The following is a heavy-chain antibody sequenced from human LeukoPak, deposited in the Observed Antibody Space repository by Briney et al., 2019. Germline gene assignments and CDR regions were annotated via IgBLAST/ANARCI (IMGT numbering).Heavy chain of an antibody. Sequence: GGSLRLSCAASGFTFSSYGMTWVRQAPGKGLEWVSYISSSSSTIYYADSVKGRFTISRDNAKNSLYLQLNSLRAEDTAVYYCARGHTAVTRHFDFWGQGTLVTVSS. CDR1: GFTFSSYG. CDR3: ARGHTAVTRHFDF. V-gene: IGHV3-48*01. J-gene: IGHJ4*02. CDR2: ISSSSSTI. D-gene: IGHD4-17*01.